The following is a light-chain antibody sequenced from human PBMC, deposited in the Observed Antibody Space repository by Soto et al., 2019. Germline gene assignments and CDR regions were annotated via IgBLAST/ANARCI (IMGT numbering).Light chain of an antibody. V-gene: IGLV1-51*01. Sequence: QSVLTQPPSVSAAPGQKVTISCSGSSSNIGNKYVSWYQQLPGTAPKLLIYDSNKRPSGIPDRFSGSKSGTSATLGITGLQTGDEADYYCGTWDSSLSSVVFGGGNKVTVL. J-gene: IGLJ2*01. CDR1: SSNIGNKY. CDR3: GTWDSSLSSVV. CDR2: DSN.